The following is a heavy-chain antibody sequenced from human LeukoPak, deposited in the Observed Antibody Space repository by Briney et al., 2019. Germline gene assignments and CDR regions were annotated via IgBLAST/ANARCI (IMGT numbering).Heavy chain of an antibody. CDR3: GRSQHQFYRSPHYY. D-gene: IGHD3-16*02. J-gene: IGHJ6*01. CDR2: IYTSGST. V-gene: IGHV4-4*07. Sequence: SWIRWPPGNAKKWIGRIYTSGSTNYNRSLKSRVTISAENSQNQFSLQLTTVTATDTAVYTWGRSQHQFYRSPHYY.